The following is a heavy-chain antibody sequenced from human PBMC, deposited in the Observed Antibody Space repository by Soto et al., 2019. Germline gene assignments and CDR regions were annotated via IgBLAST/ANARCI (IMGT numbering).Heavy chain of an antibody. V-gene: IGHV3-21*01. CDR1: GFTFSSYS. CDR3: ARLGGKSYAMAV. J-gene: IGHJ6*02. D-gene: IGHD1-1*01. CDR2: ISFSSNHI. Sequence: EVQVVESGGGLVKPGGSLRLSCAASGFTFSSYSMNWVRQAPGQGLEWVSSISFSSNHIYYADSVTGRFTISRDNAKNSLSLQMTSLRAEDTAVYYCARLGGKSYAMAVWGQGTTVTVSS.